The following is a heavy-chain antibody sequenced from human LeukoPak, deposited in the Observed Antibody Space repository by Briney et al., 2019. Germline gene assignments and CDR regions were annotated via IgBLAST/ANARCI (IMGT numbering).Heavy chain of an antibody. J-gene: IGHJ6*03. D-gene: IGHD1-14*01. CDR3: ARHRMAPKNRYYYYYMDV. CDR1: GGSISSSSYY. V-gene: IGHV4-39*01. CDR2: IYYSGST. Sequence: SETLSLTCTVSGGSISSSSYYWGWIRQPPGKGLEWIGSIYYSGSTYYNPSLKSRVTISVDTSKNQFSLKLNSVTAADTAVYYCARHRMAPKNRYYYYYMDVWGKGTTVTVSS.